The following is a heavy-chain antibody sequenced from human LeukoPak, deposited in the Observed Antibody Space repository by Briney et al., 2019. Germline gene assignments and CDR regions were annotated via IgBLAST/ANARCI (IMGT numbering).Heavy chain of an antibody. CDR2: IYYSGST. V-gene: IGHV4-59*01. CDR3: ATWRYCSGGSCYGNYYMDV. J-gene: IGHJ6*03. Sequence: SETLSLTCTVSGGSISSYYWSWIRQPPGKGLERIGYIYYSGSTNYNPSLKSRVTISIDTSKNQFSLKLSSVTAVDTAVYYCATWRYCSGGSCYGNYYMDVWGKGTTVTVSS. D-gene: IGHD2-15*01. CDR1: GGSISSYY.